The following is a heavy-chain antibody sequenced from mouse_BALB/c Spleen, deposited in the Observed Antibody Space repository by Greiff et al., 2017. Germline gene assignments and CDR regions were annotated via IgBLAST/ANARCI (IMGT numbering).Heavy chain of an antibody. CDR1: GYSFTSYW. Sequence: EVMLVESGTVLARPGASVKMSCKASGYSFTSYWMHWVKQRPGQGLEWIGAIYPGNSDTSYNQKFKGKAKLTAVTSASTAYMELSSLTNEDSAVYYCTSMITGWFAYWGQGTLVTVSA. CDR3: TSMITGWFAY. V-gene: IGHV1-5*01. J-gene: IGHJ3*01. CDR2: IYPGNSDT. D-gene: IGHD2-4*01.